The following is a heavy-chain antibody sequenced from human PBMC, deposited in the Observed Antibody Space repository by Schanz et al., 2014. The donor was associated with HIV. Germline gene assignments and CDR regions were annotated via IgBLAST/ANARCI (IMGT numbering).Heavy chain of an antibody. D-gene: IGHD2-21*02. Sequence: EVQLAESGGGLVKPGGSLRLSCAGSGFTFSDYSMTWVRQAPGKGLEWVAFISATGAYIYYADSVKGRFTISRDNAQTSLFLQMNSLRDEDTAIYFCARDSVDAVVTSTDYYNGIDVWGQGTTVAVSS. CDR2: ISATGAYI. CDR3: ARDSVDAVVTSTDYYNGIDV. V-gene: IGHV3-21*04. J-gene: IGHJ6*02. CDR1: GFTFSDYS.